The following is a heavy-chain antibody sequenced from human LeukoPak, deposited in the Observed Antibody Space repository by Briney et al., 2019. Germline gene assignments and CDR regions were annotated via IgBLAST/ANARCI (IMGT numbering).Heavy chain of an antibody. V-gene: IGHV4-30-2*01. CDR2: IYHSGST. Sequence: PSQTLSLTCAVSGGSISSGGYSWSWIRQPPGKGLEWIGYIYHSGSTYYNPSLKSRVTISVDRSKNQFSLKLGSVTAADTAVYYCARDSVSSWTSERYGMDVWGQGTTVTVSS. D-gene: IGHD6-13*01. CDR3: ARDSVSSWTSERYGMDV. J-gene: IGHJ6*02. CDR1: GGSISSGGYS.